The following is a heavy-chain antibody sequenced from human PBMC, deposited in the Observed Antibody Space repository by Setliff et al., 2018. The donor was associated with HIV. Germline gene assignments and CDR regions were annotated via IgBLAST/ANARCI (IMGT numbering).Heavy chain of an antibody. CDR3: AFGTGHISLFDY. CDR1: AFTFNSYW. Sequence: GESLKISCVASAFTFNSYWMSWVRQAPGKGLEWVANIKQDGGEKYYVDSVKGRFTISRDNAKNSLYLQMNTLRDDDTAVYYCAFGTGHISLFDYWGQGTLVTVSS. J-gene: IGHJ4*02. D-gene: IGHD2-21*01. CDR2: IKQDGGEK. V-gene: IGHV3-7*03.